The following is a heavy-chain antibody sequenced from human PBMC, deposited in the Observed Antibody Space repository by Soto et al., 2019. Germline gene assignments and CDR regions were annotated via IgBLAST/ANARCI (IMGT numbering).Heavy chain of an antibody. CDR2: IIPIFGTA. J-gene: IGHJ4*02. D-gene: IGHD3-9*01. CDR3: ARDYRHYDILTGYYIPYYFDY. Sequence: VASGKVSCKASGGTFSSYAISWGRQAPGQGLEWMGGIIPIFGTANYAQKFQGRVTITADESTSTAYMELSSLRSEDTAVYYCARDYRHYDILTGYYIPYYFDYWGQGTLVTVS. CDR1: GGTFSSYA. V-gene: IGHV1-69*13.